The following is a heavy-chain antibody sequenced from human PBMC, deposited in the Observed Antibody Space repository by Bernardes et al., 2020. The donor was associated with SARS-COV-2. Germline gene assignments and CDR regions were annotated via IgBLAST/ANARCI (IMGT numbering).Heavy chain of an antibody. Sequence: ASVKVSCKASGYTFTGLQMHWVRQAPGQGLEWMGRMNPSTGYTRYAQKFQGRVTMTRDTSISTVYMELSRLRSDDTAVYYCARERPDITGTPRDWGQGTLVTVSS. CDR3: ARERPDITGTPRD. V-gene: IGHV1-2*06. CDR2: MNPSTGYT. CDR1: GYTFTGLQ. D-gene: IGHD1-7*01. J-gene: IGHJ4*02.